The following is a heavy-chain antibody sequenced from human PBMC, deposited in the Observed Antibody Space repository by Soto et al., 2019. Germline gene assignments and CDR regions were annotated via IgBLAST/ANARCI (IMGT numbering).Heavy chain of an antibody. D-gene: IGHD3-10*01. V-gene: IGHV4-31*03. CDR3: ARELGPGGYFDY. CDR2: IYYSGST. J-gene: IGHJ4*02. CDR1: GGSISSGGYY. Sequence: SETLSLTCTVSGGSISSGGYYWSWIRQHPGKGLEWIGYIYYSGSTYYNPSLKSRVTISVDTSKNQFSLKLSSVTAADTAVYYCARELGPGGYFDYWGQGTLVTVSS.